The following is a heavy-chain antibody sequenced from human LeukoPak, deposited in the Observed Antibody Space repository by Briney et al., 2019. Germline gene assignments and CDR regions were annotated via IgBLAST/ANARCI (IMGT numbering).Heavy chain of an antibody. CDR2: IGTGSSTI. J-gene: IGHJ3*02. Sequence: TGGSLRLPCVASGFSFSTYSMNWVRQAPGEGLEWVSYIGTGSSTIFYADSVRGRFTISRDNAKNSLYLQMNTLRAEDTAVYFCVRDYLYAFDIWGQGTTVTVSS. CDR3: VRDYLYAFDI. CDR1: GFSFSTYS. V-gene: IGHV3-48*01.